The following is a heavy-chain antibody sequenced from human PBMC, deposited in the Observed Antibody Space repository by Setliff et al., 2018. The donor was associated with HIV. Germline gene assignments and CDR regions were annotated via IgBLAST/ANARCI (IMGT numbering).Heavy chain of an antibody. CDR2: ISYSGSAI. J-gene: IGHJ6*02. CDR3: ARDNLYYNLYDGSPVYGMDV. Sequence: GSLRLSCTASGFTFINYEMNWVRQAPGKGLEWVAYISYSGSAIHYADSVKGRFTISRDNAKNSLYLQMNSLRAEDTAVYYCARDNLYYNLYDGSPVYGMDVWGQGTTVTVSS. D-gene: IGHD3-3*01. CDR1: GFTFINYE. V-gene: IGHV3-48*03.